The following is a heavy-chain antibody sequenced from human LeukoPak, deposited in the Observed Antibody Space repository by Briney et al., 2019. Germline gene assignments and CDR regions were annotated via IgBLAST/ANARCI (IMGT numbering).Heavy chain of an antibody. D-gene: IGHD2-8*01. Sequence: PGGSLRLSCAASGFTFSSYEMNWVRQAPGKGLEWVSYISSSSSTIYYADSVKGRFTISRDNAKNSLYLQMNSLRAEDTAVYYCARSSDIVLMVYAIEYYFDYWGQGTLVTVSS. CDR1: GFTFSSYE. CDR3: ARSSDIVLMVYAIEYYFDY. V-gene: IGHV3-48*01. J-gene: IGHJ4*02. CDR2: ISSSSSTI.